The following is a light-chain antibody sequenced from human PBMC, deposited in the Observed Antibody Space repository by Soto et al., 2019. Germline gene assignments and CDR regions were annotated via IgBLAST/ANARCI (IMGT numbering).Light chain of an antibody. CDR3: QQSYSTLYT. V-gene: IGKV1-39*01. CDR1: QSISSY. CDR2: AAS. J-gene: IGKJ2*01. Sequence: DIQMTQSPSSLSASVGGRVTITCRASQSISSYFNWYQQKPGKAPKLLIYAASSLQSGVPSRFSGSGSGTDFTLTISSLQPEDFATYYCQQSYSTLYTFGQGTKLEIK.